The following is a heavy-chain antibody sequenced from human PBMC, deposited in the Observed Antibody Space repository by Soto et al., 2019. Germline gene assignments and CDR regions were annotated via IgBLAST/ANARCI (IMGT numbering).Heavy chain of an antibody. CDR2: INHSGST. CDR1: GGSFSGYY. J-gene: IGHJ5*02. Sequence: SETLSLTCAVHGGSFSGYYWSWIRQPPGKGLEWIGEINHSGSTNYNPSLKSRVTISVDTSKNYFSLNLSSVTAADTAVFYCAKTTYYYGSGSYYRWFDPWGHGTLVTVSS. CDR3: AKTTYYYGSGSYYRWFDP. D-gene: IGHD3-10*01. V-gene: IGHV4-34*01.